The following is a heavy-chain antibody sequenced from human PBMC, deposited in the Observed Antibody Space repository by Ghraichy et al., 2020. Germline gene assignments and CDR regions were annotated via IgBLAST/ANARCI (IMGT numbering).Heavy chain of an antibody. CDR3: ARTGTVVTNWFDP. V-gene: IGHV3-30-3*01. Sequence: GGSLRLSCAASGFTFSSYAMHWVRQAPGKGLEWVAVISYDGSNKYYADSVKGRFTISRDNSKNTLYLQMNSLRAEDTAVYYCARTGTVVTNWFDPWGQGTLVTVSS. D-gene: IGHD4-23*01. CDR1: GFTFSSYA. CDR2: ISYDGSNK. J-gene: IGHJ5*02.